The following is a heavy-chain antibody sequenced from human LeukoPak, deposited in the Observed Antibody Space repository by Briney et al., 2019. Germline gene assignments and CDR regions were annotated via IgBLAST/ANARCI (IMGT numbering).Heavy chain of an antibody. CDR2: MNPNSGNT. J-gene: IGHJ6*03. V-gene: IGHV1-8*01. CDR3: ARAKGVNYGDYSHYYYYMDV. D-gene: IGHD4-17*01. CDR1: GYTFTSYD. Sequence: VASVKVSCKASGYTFTSYDINWVRQATGQGLEWMGWMNPNSGNTGYAQKFQGRVTMTRNTSISTAYMELSSLRSEDTAVYYCARAKGVNYGDYSHYYYYMDVWGKGTTVTVSS.